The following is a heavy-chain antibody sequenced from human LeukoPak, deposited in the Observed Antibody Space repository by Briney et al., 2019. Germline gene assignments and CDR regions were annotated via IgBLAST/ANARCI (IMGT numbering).Heavy chain of an antibody. J-gene: IGHJ4*02. Sequence: GRSLRLSCTASGFTFSTYAMHWVRQAPGKGLEWVAVISYDGTNKYYADSMKGRFTISRDNSKNTLYLQMNSLRAEDTAVYYCARWVSVFDYWGQGTLVTVSS. V-gene: IGHV3-30-3*01. CDR1: GFTFSTYA. CDR2: ISYDGTNK. D-gene: IGHD6-13*01. CDR3: ARWVSVFDY.